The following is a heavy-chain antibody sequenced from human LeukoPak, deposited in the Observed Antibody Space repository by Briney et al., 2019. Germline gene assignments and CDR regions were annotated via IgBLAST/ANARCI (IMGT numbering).Heavy chain of an antibody. D-gene: IGHD3-3*01. CDR3: ASGDKTTYYDFWSSLGY. Sequence: GGSLRLSCVASGFTFSYHTVNWVRQAPGKGLEWVSSISSNGAYIYYADSVKGRFTISRDNAKNSLYLQMNSLRAEDTAVYYCASGDKTTYYDFWSSLGYWGQGTLVTVSS. CDR2: ISSNGAYI. V-gene: IGHV3-21*04. J-gene: IGHJ4*02. CDR1: GFTFSYHT.